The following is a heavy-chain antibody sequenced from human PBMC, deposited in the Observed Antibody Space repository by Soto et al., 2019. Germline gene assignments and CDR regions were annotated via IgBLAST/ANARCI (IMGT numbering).Heavy chain of an antibody. CDR3: ARDEGHCSITNCCPFAY. V-gene: IGHV4-4*02. Sequence: SETLALTCAVCGDSIKIKEVWDWVRQPPGKGLEWVGEIWPSGDTNYSPSLEGRVAVSLDKSQNQFSLRLTSVTAADTAVYYCARDEGHCSITNCCPFAYWGQGILVTV. J-gene: IGHJ4*02. CDR2: IWPSGDT. CDR1: GDSIKIKEV. D-gene: IGHD2-2*01.